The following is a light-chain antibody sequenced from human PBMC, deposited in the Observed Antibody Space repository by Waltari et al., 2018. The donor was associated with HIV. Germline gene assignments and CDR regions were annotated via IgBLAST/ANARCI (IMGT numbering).Light chain of an antibody. V-gene: IGLV2-14*01. CDR3: TSYTSSSTYV. J-gene: IGLJ1*01. CDR2: EVS. CDR1: SSDVGGYNY. Sequence: QSALTQPASVSGSPGPSITISCTGTSSDVGGYNYVSWYQQHPGKAPKLMIYEVSNRPPGVSNRFSGSKSGNTASLTISGLQAEDEADYYCTSYTSSSTYVFGTGTKVTVL.